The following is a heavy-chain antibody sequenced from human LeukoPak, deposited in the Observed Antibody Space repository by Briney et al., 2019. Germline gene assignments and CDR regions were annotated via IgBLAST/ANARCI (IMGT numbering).Heavy chain of an antibody. J-gene: IGHJ4*02. CDR2: MNPNSGNT. Sequence: ASVKVSCKASGYTFTSYDINWVRQATGQGLEWMGWMNPNSGNTGYAQKFQSRVTMTRNTSISTAYMELSSLRSEDTALYYCAKGTGYDSSGSIKSWGQGTLVTVSS. D-gene: IGHD3-22*01. CDR1: GYTFTSYD. CDR3: AKGTGYDSSGSIKS. V-gene: IGHV1-8*01.